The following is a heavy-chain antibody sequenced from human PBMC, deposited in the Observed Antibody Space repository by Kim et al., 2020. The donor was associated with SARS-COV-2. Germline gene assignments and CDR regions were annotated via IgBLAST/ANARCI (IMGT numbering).Heavy chain of an antibody. D-gene: IGHD3-10*01. Sequence: KSRVTISVDTSKNQFSLKLSSVTAADTAVYYCARMTYYYGSGSYYDAFDIWGQGTMVTVSS. V-gene: IGHV4-34*01. J-gene: IGHJ3*02. CDR3: ARMTYYYGSGSYYDAFDI.